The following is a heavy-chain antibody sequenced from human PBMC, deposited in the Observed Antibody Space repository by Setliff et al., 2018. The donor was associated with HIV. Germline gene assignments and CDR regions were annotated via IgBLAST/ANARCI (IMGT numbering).Heavy chain of an antibody. CDR1: GFTFTNYA. D-gene: IGHD3-22*01. CDR3: AREPTYYYDSSGPHDAFDI. J-gene: IGHJ3*02. V-gene: IGHV3-30*04. CDR2: ISYDGNVK. Sequence: PGGSLRLSCAASGFTFTNYAMHWVRQAPGKGLEWVSVISYDGNVKYYADSVKGRFTISRDNPRNTVYLQMTGLRLDDTAVYYCAREPTYYYDSSGPHDAFDIWGQGTMVTVSS.